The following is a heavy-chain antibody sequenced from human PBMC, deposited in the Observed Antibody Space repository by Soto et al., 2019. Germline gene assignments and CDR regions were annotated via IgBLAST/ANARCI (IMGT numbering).Heavy chain of an antibody. CDR3: ARVTYYYDSSALSQARAEYFQH. CDR1: GYTFTGYY. Sequence: ASVKVSCKASGYTFTGYYMHWVRQAPGQGLEWMGWINPNSGGTNYAQKFQGRVTMTRDTSISTAYMELSRLRSDDTAAYYCARVTYYYDSSALSQARAEYFQHWGQGTLVTVSS. V-gene: IGHV1-2*02. CDR2: INPNSGGT. J-gene: IGHJ1*01. D-gene: IGHD3-22*01.